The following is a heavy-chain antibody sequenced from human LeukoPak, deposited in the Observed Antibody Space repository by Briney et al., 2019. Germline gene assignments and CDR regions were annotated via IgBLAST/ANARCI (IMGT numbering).Heavy chain of an antibody. CDR3: TRSPSLGGRYWGFDY. CDR1: GFTFSGYW. V-gene: IGHV3-74*01. CDR2: INSDGNSP. Sequence: QPGGSLRLSCAASGFTFSGYWMHWVRQGPGKGLVWVARINSDGNSPTYADSVKGRFTISRDNAKNTLYLQMNSLRAEDTAVYYCTRSPSLGGRYWGFDYWGQGALATVSS. J-gene: IGHJ4*02. D-gene: IGHD1-26*01.